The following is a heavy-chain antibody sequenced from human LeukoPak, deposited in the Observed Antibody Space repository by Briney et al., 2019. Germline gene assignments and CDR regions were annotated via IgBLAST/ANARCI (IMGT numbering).Heavy chain of an antibody. CDR3: ARSSDGAAAGNPYVMPDDY. CDR1: GGTFSSYA. Sequence: ASVKVSCKASGGTFSSYAISWVRQAPGQGLEWMGGIIPIFGTANYAQKFQGRVTITADDSTSTAYMELSSLRSEDTAVYYCARSSDGAAAGNPYVMPDDYWGQGTLVTVSS. V-gene: IGHV1-69*13. D-gene: IGHD6-13*01. CDR2: IIPIFGTA. J-gene: IGHJ4*02.